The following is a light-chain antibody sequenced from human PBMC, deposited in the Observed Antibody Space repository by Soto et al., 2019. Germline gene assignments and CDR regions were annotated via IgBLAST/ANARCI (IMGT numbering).Light chain of an antibody. Sequence: EIVMTQSPATLSVSPGERATLSCRASQSVSSNLAWYQQKPGQAPRFLIYGASTRATGIPARFIGSWSGTEFTLTISSRQSEEFAIYFCQQYNNWPPDRTFGQGTKVEIK. J-gene: IGKJ1*01. CDR2: GAS. CDR1: QSVSSN. V-gene: IGKV3-15*01. CDR3: QQYNNWPPDRT.